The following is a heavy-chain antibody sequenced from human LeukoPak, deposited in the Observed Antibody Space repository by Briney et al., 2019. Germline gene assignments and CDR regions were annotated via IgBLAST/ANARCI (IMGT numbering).Heavy chain of an antibody. J-gene: IGHJ6*02. V-gene: IGHV1-24*01. Sequence: ASVKVSCKVSGYTVTELSMHWVRQAPGKGLEWMGGFDPEDGETIYAQKFQGRVTMTEDTSTDTAYMELSSLRSEDTAVYYCALTFPGYSYGRGDYYYGMDVWGQGTTVTVSS. CDR1: GYTVTELS. CDR3: ALTFPGYSYGRGDYYYGMDV. D-gene: IGHD5-18*01. CDR2: FDPEDGET.